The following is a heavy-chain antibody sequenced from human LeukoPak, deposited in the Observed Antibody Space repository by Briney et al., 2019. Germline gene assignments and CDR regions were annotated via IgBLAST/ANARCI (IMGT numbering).Heavy chain of an antibody. J-gene: IGHJ4*02. D-gene: IGHD1-7*01. CDR3: ITYNWNYAVGKDY. CDR1: GFTFSSYS. V-gene: IGHV3-23*01. Sequence: HPWGPLRLSCAVSGFTFSSYSMSWVRQAPGKGLEWVSAISGSGDSTYYADSVKGRFTISRDNSKNTVYLQMNSLRPEDTAVYYCITYNWNYAVGKDYWGQGTLVTVSS. CDR2: ISGSGDST.